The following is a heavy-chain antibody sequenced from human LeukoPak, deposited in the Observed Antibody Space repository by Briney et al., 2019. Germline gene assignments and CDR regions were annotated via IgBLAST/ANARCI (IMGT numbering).Heavy chain of an antibody. V-gene: IGHV3-23*01. D-gene: IGHD3-3*01. CDR1: GFTFTSYS. CDR2: TSDRGDYT. Sequence: GGSLRLSCAASGFTFTSYSMSWVRQAPGKGLEWVSGTSDRGDYTYYADSVKGRFTISRDNSKNTLYLQMSNLRAEDTAVYYCAKVAAGVTIFGVVITHSYFDYWGQGTLVTVSS. CDR3: AKVAAGVTIFGVVITHSYFDY. J-gene: IGHJ4*02.